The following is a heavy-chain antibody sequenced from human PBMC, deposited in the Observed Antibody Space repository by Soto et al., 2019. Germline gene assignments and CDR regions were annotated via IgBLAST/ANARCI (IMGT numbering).Heavy chain of an antibody. CDR1: GGSVTSGGHS. CDR3: ARGDTRLGELSHDY. J-gene: IGHJ4*02. D-gene: IGHD3-16*02. V-gene: IGHV4-30-2*01. Sequence: SETLSLTCVVSGGSVTSGGHSWSWIRQAPGKGLEWVGSIYQSKSAYYNPSLRSRVAISVDRSNNQVSLRMTSVTAADTAIYYCARGDTRLGELSHDYWGQ. CDR2: IYQSKSA.